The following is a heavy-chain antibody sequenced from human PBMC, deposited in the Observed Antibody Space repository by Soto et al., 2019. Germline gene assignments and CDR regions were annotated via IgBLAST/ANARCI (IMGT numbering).Heavy chain of an antibody. V-gene: IGHV4-34*01. D-gene: IGHD2-15*01. CDR1: GGSFSGYY. CDR3: ARGNCSGGSCYSGLFDYYYYYMDV. Sequence: SETLSLTCAVYGGSFSGYYWSWIRQPPGKGLEWIGEVNHSGSTNYNPSLKSRVTISVDTSKNQFSLKLSSVTAADTAVYYCARGNCSGGSCYSGLFDYYYYYMDVWGKGTTVTVSS. J-gene: IGHJ6*03. CDR2: VNHSGST.